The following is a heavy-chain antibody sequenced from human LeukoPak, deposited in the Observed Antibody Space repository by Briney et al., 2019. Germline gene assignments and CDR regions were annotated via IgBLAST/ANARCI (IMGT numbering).Heavy chain of an antibody. CDR2: IYSGGST. J-gene: IGHJ4*02. D-gene: IGHD3-10*01. CDR1: GFTVSSKY. Sequence: PGGSLRLSCAASGFTVSSKYMSWVRQAPGKGLEWVSVIYSGGSTFYADSVKGRFTISRDSSKNTLYLQMNSLRAEDTAVYYCVRAPTYYGYFDYWGQGTLVTVSS. CDR3: VRAPTYYGYFDY. V-gene: IGHV3-53*01.